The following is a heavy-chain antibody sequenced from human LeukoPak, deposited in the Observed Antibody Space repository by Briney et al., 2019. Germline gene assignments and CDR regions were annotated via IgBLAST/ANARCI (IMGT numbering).Heavy chain of an antibody. CDR3: ARDRELGY. D-gene: IGHD3-10*01. V-gene: IGHV4-39*07. Sequence: SETLSLTCTVSGGSISSTSYYWGWIRQPPGKGLEWIGNIYYSGSTYYSPSLKSRVTISVDTSKNQFSLRLTSVTAADTAVYFCARDRELGYWGQGILVTVSS. J-gene: IGHJ4*02. CDR1: GGSISSTSYY. CDR2: IYYSGST.